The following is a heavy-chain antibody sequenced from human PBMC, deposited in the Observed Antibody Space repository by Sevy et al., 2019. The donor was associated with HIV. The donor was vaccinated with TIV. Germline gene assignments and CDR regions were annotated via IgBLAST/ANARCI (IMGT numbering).Heavy chain of an antibody. D-gene: IGHD1-1*01. J-gene: IGHJ6*03. CDR3: AGGYLERPRFTPGFYYYYYMDV. V-gene: IGHV4-34*01. Sequence: SETLSLTCAVYGGSFSGYYWSWIRQPPGKGLEWIGEINHSGSTNYNPSLKSRVTISVDTSKNQFSLKLSSVTAADTAVYYCAGGYLERPRFTPGFYYYYYMDVWGKGTTVTVSS. CDR2: INHSGST. CDR1: GGSFSGYY.